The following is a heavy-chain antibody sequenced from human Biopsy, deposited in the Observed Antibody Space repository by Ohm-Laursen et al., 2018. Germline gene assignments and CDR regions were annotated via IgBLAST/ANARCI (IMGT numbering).Heavy chain of an antibody. V-gene: IGHV4-59*11. CDR2: ISYTGYT. Sequence: SETLSLTCTVSGGSFTGHYWSWIRQPPGKGLVWIGHISYTGYTSYNASLKSRVTISVDTSRNHFSLRLSSLTAADTAVYYCARRSNEYGGLYFPHWGQGTLVTVSS. D-gene: IGHD4-23*01. CDR1: GGSFTGHY. CDR3: ARRSNEYGGLYFPH. J-gene: IGHJ1*01.